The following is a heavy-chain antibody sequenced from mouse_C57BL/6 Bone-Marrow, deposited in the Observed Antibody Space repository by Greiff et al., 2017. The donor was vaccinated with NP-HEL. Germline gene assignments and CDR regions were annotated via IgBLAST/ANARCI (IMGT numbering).Heavy chain of an antibody. V-gene: IGHV5-6*01. J-gene: IGHJ2*01. CDR1: GFTFSSYG. CDR2: ISSGGSYT. CDR3: ARCYLRTTVVGETDYFDY. Sequence: EVQVVESGGDLVKPGGSLKLSCAASGFTFSSYGMSWVRQTPDKRLEWVATISSGGSYTYYPDSVKGRFTISRDNAKNTLYLQMSSLKSEDTAMYYCARCYLRTTVVGETDYFDYWGQGTTLTVSS. D-gene: IGHD1-1*01.